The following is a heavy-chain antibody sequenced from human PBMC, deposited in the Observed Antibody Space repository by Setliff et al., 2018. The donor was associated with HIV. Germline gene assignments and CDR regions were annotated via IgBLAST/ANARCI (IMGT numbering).Heavy chain of an antibody. CDR1: GYTFTSYG. Sequence: GASVKVSCKASGYTFTSYGISWVRQAPGQGLEWMGGLIPIVDITKSTQKFRDRVTFTADESTKTAQMELSGLTFEDTAVYYCAKGPNFEDAFDIWGQGTVVTVSS. D-gene: IGHD2-8*01. V-gene: IGHV1-69*10. CDR3: AKGPNFEDAFDI. CDR2: LIPIVDIT. J-gene: IGHJ3*02.